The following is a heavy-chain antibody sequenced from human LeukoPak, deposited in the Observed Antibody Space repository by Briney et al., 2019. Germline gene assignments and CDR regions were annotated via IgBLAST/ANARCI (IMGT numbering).Heavy chain of an antibody. D-gene: IGHD4-17*01. CDR2: IIPIFGTA. CDR1: GGTFSSYA. J-gene: IGHJ6*02. Sequence: ASVKVSCKASGGTFSSYAISWVRQAPGQGLEWMGGIIPIFGTANYAQKFQGRVTITADESTSTAYMELSSLRSEDTAVYYCARAEPDGDYAPRLIYYYGMDVWGQGTTVTVSS. CDR3: ARAEPDGDYAPRLIYYYGMDV. V-gene: IGHV1-69*01.